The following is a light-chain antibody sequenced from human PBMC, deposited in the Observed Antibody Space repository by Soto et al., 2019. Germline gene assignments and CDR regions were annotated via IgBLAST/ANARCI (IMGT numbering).Light chain of an antibody. CDR3: AAWDGSLKGYV. J-gene: IGLJ1*01. CDR1: SSNIGSNT. V-gene: IGLV1-44*01. Sequence: QSVLTQPPSTSGTSGQRVTISCSGSSSNIGSNTVNWYQQLPGTAPKLLIYRNNQRPSGVPDRFSGSKSGTSASLAISGLQSEDEADYYCAAWDGSLKGYVFATGTKVTVL. CDR2: RNN.